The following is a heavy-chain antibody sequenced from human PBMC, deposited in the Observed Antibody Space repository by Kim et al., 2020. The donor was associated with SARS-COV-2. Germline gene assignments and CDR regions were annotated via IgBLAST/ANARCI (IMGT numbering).Heavy chain of an antibody. Sequence: PNSGNTGYAQKFQGRVTMTRNTSISTAYMELSSLRSEDTPVYYCARGQWSWGQGTLVTVSS. J-gene: IGHJ4*02. CDR3: ARGQWS. CDR2: PNSGNT. V-gene: IGHV1-8*01. D-gene: IGHD6-19*01.